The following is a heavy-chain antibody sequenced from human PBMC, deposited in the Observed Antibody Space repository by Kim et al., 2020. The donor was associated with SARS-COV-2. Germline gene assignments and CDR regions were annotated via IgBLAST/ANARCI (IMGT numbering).Heavy chain of an antibody. CDR3: AKEVGAIVVVPAAKLDY. D-gene: IGHD2-2*01. V-gene: IGHV3-30*18. Sequence: GGSLRLSCAASGFTFSSYGMHWVRQAPGKGLEWVAVISYDGSSKYYADSVKGRFTISRDNSKNTLYLQMNSLRAEDTAVYYCAKEVGAIVVVPAAKLDYWGQGTLVTVSS. J-gene: IGHJ4*02. CDR2: ISYDGSSK. CDR1: GFTFSSYG.